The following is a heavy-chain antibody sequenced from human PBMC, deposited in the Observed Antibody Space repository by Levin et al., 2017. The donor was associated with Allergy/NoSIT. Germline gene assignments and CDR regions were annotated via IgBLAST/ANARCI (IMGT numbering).Heavy chain of an antibody. CDR3: ARLPNYGRHYYYYMDV. V-gene: IGHV4-39*01. Sequence: SETLSLTCTVSGGSIGSSNYYWGWIRQPPGKGLEWIASIFHTGSTHHNPSLKSRVTISVDTSKNQFSLKLNSVTAADTAVYYCARLPNYGRHYYYYMDVWGKGTTVTVSS. D-gene: IGHD3-10*02. CDR2: IFHTGST. J-gene: IGHJ6*03. CDR1: GGSIGSSNYY.